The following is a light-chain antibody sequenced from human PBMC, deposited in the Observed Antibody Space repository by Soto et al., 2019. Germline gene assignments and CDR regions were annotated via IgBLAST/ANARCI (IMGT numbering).Light chain of an antibody. CDR3: QQYGGSPRVA. CDR2: GAA. Sequence: EIVLTQSPGTLSLSPGERATLSCRASQSVSSSNLAWYQQKAGQAPRLLVYGAASRATGIPDRFSGSGSGTDFTLTISRLEPEDLAVYYCQQYGGSPRVAFGQGTKVEIK. V-gene: IGKV3-20*01. CDR1: QSVSSSN. J-gene: IGKJ1*01.